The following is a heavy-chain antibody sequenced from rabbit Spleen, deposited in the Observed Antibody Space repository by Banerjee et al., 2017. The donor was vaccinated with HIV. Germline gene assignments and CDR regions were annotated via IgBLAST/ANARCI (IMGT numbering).Heavy chain of an antibody. D-gene: IGHD6-1*01. J-gene: IGHJ4*01. V-gene: IGHV1S43*01. CDR2: IVPIFGVT. CDR1: GFSFSSGYD. CDR3: VREAGYGGYGDANL. Sequence: QEQLEESGGGLVKPGASLTLICTASGFSFSSGYDMSWVRQAPGKGLEWIGYIVPIFGVTYYANWVNGRFTISSHNAQNTLYLQLNSLTAADTATYFCVREAGYGGYGDANLWGPGTLVT.